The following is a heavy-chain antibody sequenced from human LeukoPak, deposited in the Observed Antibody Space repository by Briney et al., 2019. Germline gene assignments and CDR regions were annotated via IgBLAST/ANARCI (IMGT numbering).Heavy chain of an antibody. Sequence: SETLSLTCAVYGGSFSGYYWSWIRQPPGKGLEWIGEINHSGSTNYNPSLKSRVTISVDTSKNQFSLKLSSVTAADTAVYYCASARPYCSGGSCYPEYYYYGMDVWGQGTTVTVSS. CDR3: ASARPYCSGGSCYPEYYYYGMDV. CDR1: GGSFSGYY. D-gene: IGHD2-15*01. V-gene: IGHV4-34*01. J-gene: IGHJ6*02. CDR2: INHSGST.